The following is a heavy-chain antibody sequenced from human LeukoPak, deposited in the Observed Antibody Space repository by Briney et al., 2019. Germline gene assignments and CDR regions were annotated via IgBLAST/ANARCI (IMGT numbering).Heavy chain of an antibody. V-gene: IGHV3-7*01. CDR3: ARGVPYDSWSGPHYSDY. Sequence: GGSLRLSCAASRFTLSTYWMSWVRQAPGKGLEWGAHIKQDGSQEYYVDSVKGRFTISRDSAKNSLYLRMNSLRAEDTAVYYCARGVPYDSWSGPHYSDYWGQGTLVTVSS. J-gene: IGHJ4*02. CDR1: RFTLSTYW. CDR2: IKQDGSQE. D-gene: IGHD3-3*01.